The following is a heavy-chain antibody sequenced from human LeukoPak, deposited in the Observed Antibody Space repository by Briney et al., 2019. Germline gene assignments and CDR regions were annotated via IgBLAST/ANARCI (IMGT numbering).Heavy chain of an antibody. CDR1: GGSISSYY. CDR3: ARVRYYGSGSYLYYFDY. J-gene: IGHJ4*02. V-gene: IGHV4-59*01. CDR2: IYYSGST. Sequence: SETLSLTCTVSGGSISSYYWSWIRQPPGKGLEWIGYIYYSGSTNYNPSLKSRVTISVDTPKNQFSLKLSSVTAADTAVYYCARVRYYGSGSYLYYFDYWGQGTLVTVSS. D-gene: IGHD3-10*01.